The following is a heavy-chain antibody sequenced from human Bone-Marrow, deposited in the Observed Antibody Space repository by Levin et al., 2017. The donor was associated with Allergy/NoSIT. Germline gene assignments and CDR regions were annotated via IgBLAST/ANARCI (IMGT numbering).Heavy chain of an antibody. V-gene: IGHV1-2*02. CDR1: GYIFTGYY. CDR3: ATSGHTAAAFDI. CDR2: IHPNSGGT. Sequence: GESLKISCKASGYIFTGYYMHWVRQAPGQGPEWMGWIHPNSGGTNFAQNFQGRVTMTRDTSISTAYMELNRLISDDTAVYYCATSGHTAAAFDIWGQGTMVTVSS. J-gene: IGHJ3*02.